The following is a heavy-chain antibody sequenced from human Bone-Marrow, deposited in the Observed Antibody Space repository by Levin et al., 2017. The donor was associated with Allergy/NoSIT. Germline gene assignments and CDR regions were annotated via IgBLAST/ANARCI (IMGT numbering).Heavy chain of an antibody. V-gene: IGHV4-4*07. Sequence: SETLSLTCTVSGGSISSYYWSWIRQPAGKGLEWIGRIYTSGSTNYNPSLKSRVTMSVDTSKNQFSLKLSSVTAADTAVYYCARENQLLNYYYGMDVWGQGTTVTVSS. J-gene: IGHJ6*02. CDR2: IYTSGST. CDR3: ARENQLLNYYYGMDV. CDR1: GGSISSYY. D-gene: IGHD2-2*01.